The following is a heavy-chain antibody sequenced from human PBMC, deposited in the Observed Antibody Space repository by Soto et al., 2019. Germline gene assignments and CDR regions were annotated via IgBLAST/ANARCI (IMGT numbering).Heavy chain of an antibody. CDR2: ISWNSGSI. V-gene: IGHV3-9*01. CDR3: AKVTSGSYYFFDY. D-gene: IGHD1-26*01. J-gene: IGHJ4*02. CDR1: GFTFYGYA. Sequence: GGSLRLSCAASGFTFYGYAMHWVRQAPGKGLEWVSGISWNSGSIGYADSVKGRFTISRDNAKNSLYLQMNSLRAEDTALYYCAKVTSGSYYFFDYWGQGTLVTVSS.